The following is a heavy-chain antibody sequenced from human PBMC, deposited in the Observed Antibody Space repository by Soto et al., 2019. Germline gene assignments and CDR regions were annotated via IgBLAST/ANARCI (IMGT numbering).Heavy chain of an antibody. D-gene: IGHD6-19*01. CDR3: AREGRRGIAVARKHNWFDP. CDR2: INPNSGGT. Sequence: ASVKVSCKASGYTFTGYYMHWVRQAPGQGLEWMGWINPNSGGTNYAQKFQGWVTMTRDTSISTAYMELSRLRSDDTAVYHCAREGRRGIAVARKHNWFDPWGQGTLVTVSS. CDR1: GYTFTGYY. V-gene: IGHV1-2*04. J-gene: IGHJ5*02.